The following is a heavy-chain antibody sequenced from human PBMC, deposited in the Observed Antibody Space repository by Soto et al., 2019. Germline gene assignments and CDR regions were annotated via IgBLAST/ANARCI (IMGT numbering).Heavy chain of an antibody. CDR2: ISSTTNYI. V-gene: IGHV3-21*01. CDR1: GFTFSRYS. D-gene: IGHD2-21*02. J-gene: IGHJ3*02. Sequence: GGSLRLSCAASGFTFSRYSMNWVRQAPGKGLEWVSSISSTTNYIYYADSMKGRFTVSRDNAKNSLYLQMNSLRAEDTAVYYCARDWVHCGGYCYSGSDAFDIWGQGTMVTVSS. CDR3: ARDWVHCGGYCYSGSDAFDI.